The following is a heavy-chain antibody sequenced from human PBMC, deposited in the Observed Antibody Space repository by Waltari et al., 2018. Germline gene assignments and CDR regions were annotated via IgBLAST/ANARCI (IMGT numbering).Heavy chain of an antibody. J-gene: IGHJ4*02. D-gene: IGHD2-21*02. CDR1: GFNFSSFA. Sequence: QVQLVESGGGVVQPGRALRLPCAASGFNFSSFAMHWVRQAPGQGLEWVAVISYDGSNKYYADSVKGRFTISRDNSKNTLYLQMNSLRAEDTAVYYCASPTGVVTAMGGDYWGQGTLVTVSS. CDR2: ISYDGSNK. CDR3: ASPTGVVTAMGGDY. V-gene: IGHV3-30*01.